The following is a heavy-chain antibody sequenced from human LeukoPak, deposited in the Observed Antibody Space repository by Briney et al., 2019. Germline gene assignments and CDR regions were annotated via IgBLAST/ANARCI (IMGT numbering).Heavy chain of an antibody. Sequence: PSETLSLTCTVSGGSISSYYWSWIRQPPGKGLEWIGYIYYSGSTNYNPSLKSRVTISVDTSKNQFSLKLSSVTAADTAVYYCASSSGYGAAADYYFDYWGQGTLVTVSS. CDR3: ASSSGYGAAADYYFDY. J-gene: IGHJ4*02. D-gene: IGHD6-13*01. V-gene: IGHV4-59*01. CDR2: IYYSGST. CDR1: GGSISSYY.